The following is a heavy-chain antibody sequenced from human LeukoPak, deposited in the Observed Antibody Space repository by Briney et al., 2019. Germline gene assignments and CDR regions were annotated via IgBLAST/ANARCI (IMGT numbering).Heavy chain of an antibody. Sequence: GGSLRLSCAASGFTFSSHALHWVRQAPGKGLEWVAVISSDGSYKYYADSVKGRFTISRDNSKNTLYLQMNSLRAEDTALYYCARVTDYYDSSGYLVHYMDVWGKGTTVTVSS. D-gene: IGHD3-22*01. CDR2: ISSDGSYK. CDR1: GFTFSSHA. J-gene: IGHJ6*03. V-gene: IGHV3-30*04. CDR3: ARVTDYYDSSGYLVHYMDV.